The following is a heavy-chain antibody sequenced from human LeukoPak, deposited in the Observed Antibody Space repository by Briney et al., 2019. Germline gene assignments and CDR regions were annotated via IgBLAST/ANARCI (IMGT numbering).Heavy chain of an antibody. V-gene: IGHV1-2*02. Sequence: ASVKVSCKASGYTFTGYYMHWVRQAPGQGLEGMGWINPNSGGTNYAQKFQGRVTMTRDTSISTAYMELSRLRSDDTAVYYCACRGYSYGTVFYYYYMDVWGKGTTVTISS. D-gene: IGHD5-18*01. CDR2: INPNSGGT. J-gene: IGHJ6*03. CDR1: GYTFTGYY. CDR3: ACRGYSYGTVFYYYYMDV.